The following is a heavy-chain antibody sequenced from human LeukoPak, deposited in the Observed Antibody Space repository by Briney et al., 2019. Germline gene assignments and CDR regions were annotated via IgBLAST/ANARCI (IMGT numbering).Heavy chain of an antibody. J-gene: IGHJ4*02. CDR3: ASGATTRLDY. D-gene: IGHD1-26*01. CDR1: GFSFSSYG. V-gene: IGHV3-33*01. CDR2: IWYDGSNT. Sequence: GGSLRLSCTASGFSFSSYGMHWVRQAPGKGLEWVSSIWYDGSNTNYVDSVKGRFTISRDNSKNTLYLQMNSLRVEDTAVYFCASGATTRLDYWGQGTLVTVSS.